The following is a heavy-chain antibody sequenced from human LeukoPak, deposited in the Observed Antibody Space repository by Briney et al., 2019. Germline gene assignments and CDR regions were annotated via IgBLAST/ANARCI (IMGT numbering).Heavy chain of an antibody. J-gene: IGHJ4*02. D-gene: IGHD2-2*01. CDR2: IKQDGSEK. CDR3: ARYYCTSTTCYLFDY. V-gene: IGHV3-7*03. CDR1: GFTFSSYW. Sequence: GGSLRLSCAASGFTFSSYWMSWVRQAPGKGLEWVAKIKQDGSEKYCVDSVKGRFTISRDNAQNSLYLQMNSLRAEDTAVYYCARYYCTSTTCYLFDYWGQGTLVTVSS.